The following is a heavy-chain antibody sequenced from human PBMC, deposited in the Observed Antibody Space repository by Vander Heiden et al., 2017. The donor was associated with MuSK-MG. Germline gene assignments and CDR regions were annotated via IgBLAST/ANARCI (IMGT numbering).Heavy chain of an antibody. CDR3: ARARRGVVIAMPFDY. V-gene: IGHV3-30-3*01. D-gene: IGHD2-21*01. J-gene: IGHJ4*02. Sequence: QVQLVESGGGVAPPGRSLRLPCAASGFRFSSYAMHWVRQAPGKGLEWVAVISYDGSNKYYADSVKGRFTISRDNSKNTLYLQMNSLRAEDTAVYYCARARRGVVIAMPFDYWGQVTLVTVSS. CDR2: ISYDGSNK. CDR1: GFRFSSYA.